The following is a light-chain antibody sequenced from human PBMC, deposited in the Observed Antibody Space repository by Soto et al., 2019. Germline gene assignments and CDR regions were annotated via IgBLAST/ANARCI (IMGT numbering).Light chain of an antibody. J-gene: IGKJ1*01. V-gene: IGKV3-11*01. CDR3: QQRRNWPRT. CDR2: YAS. CDR1: QIISNN. Sequence: EIVLTQSPGTLSLSPCERVTLCCRSSQIISNNHLACYQQKPGQAPRLLLHYASNRAPGLPARFKGSGSGTDFTLTISSLESEDFAVYYCQQRRNWPRTFGQGTKVDIK.